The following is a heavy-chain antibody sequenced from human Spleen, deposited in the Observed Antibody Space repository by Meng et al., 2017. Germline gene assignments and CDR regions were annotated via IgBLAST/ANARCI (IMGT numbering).Heavy chain of an antibody. J-gene: IGHJ6*02. CDR2: ISGSGGST. Sequence: GESLKISCAASGITFSSHAMSWVRQAPGEGLEWVSVISGSGGSTYYADSVKGRFTISRDNSKNTLYLQMNSLRAEDTAVYYCARDYYDSSGYYPLTYYYYYGMDVWGQGTTVTVSS. D-gene: IGHD3-22*01. V-gene: IGHV3-23*01. CDR3: ARDYYDSSGYYPLTYYYYYGMDV. CDR1: GITFSSHA.